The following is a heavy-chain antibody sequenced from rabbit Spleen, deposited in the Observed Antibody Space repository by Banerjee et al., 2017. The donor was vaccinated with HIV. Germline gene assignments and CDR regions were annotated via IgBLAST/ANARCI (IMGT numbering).Heavy chain of an antibody. J-gene: IGHJ4*01. D-gene: IGHD5-1*01. Sequence: QSLEESGGGLVKPGASLTLTCKASGFSFSSTYYMCWVRQAPGKGLEWIACIDAGSSGSTYYASWAKGRFTISKTSSTTMTLQMTSLTAADTATYFCARAGEGGDGYLNLWGPGTLVTVS. CDR3: ARAGEGGDGYLNL. CDR2: IDAGSSGST. V-gene: IGHV1S40*01. CDR1: GFSFSSTYY.